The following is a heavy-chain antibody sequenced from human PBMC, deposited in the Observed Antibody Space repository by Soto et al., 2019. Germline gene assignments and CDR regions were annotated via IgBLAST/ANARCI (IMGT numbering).Heavy chain of an antibody. J-gene: IGHJ6*02. D-gene: IGHD3-10*01. Sequence: GGSLRLSCAASGFTFSSYAMHWVRQAPGKGLEWVAVISYDGSNKYYADSVKGRFTISRDNSKNTLYLQMNSLRAEDTAVYYCAKAILGSGSYYPDYYYYYGMDVWGQGTTVTVSS. CDR3: AKAILGSGSYYPDYYYYYGMDV. CDR2: ISYDGSNK. CDR1: GFTFSSYA. V-gene: IGHV3-30-3*01.